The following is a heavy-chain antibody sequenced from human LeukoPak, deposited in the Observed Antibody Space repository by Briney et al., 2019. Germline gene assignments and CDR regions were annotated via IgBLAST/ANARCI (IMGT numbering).Heavy chain of an antibody. CDR3: ARDPDYGDYVGPEGGAYFDL. J-gene: IGHJ2*01. Sequence: GASVKVSCKASEYTFTKYAINWVRQAPGQGLEWMGWINTNTGNPTYAQDFTGRFVFSLDTSVSTAYLQISSLKAEDTAVYYCARDPDYGDYVGPEGGAYFDLWGRGTLVTVSS. CDR1: EYTFTKYA. D-gene: IGHD4-17*01. V-gene: IGHV7-4-1*02. CDR2: INTNTGNP.